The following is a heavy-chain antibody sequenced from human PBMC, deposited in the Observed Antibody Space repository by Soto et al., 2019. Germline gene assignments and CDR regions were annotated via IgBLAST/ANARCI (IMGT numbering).Heavy chain of an antibody. CDR3: ARARIDY. V-gene: IGHV3-7*03. CDR2: ISPEGSEK. Sequence: EVQLVESGGGLVQPGGSLRLSCAVAGFIFGDYWMTWVRQAPGKGLEWVATISPEGSEKYYVDSLEGRFTISRDNAKNSLYLQMLGLRVEDTAPYYCARARIDYWGRGTLITVSS. J-gene: IGHJ4*02. CDR1: GFIFGDYW.